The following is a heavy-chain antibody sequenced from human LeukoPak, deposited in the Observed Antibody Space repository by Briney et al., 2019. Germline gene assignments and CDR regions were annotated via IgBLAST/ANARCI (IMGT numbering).Heavy chain of an antibody. D-gene: IGHD4-17*01. J-gene: IGHJ4*02. Sequence: SETLSLTCAVYGGSFSGYYWSWIRQPPGKGLEWIGEINHSGSTNYNPSLKSRVTISVDTSKNQFSLKLSSVTAADTAVYYCARDPGFLRGDRFDYWGQGTLVTVSS. CDR3: ARDPGFLRGDRFDY. V-gene: IGHV4-34*01. CDR2: INHSGST. CDR1: GGSFSGYY.